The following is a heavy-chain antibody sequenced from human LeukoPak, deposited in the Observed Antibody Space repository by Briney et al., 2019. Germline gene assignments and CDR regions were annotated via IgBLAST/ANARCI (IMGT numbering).Heavy chain of an antibody. CDR2: IYTSGST. V-gene: IGHV4-61*02. J-gene: IGHJ6*03. Sequence: TLSLTCTVSGGSISSGSYYWSWIRQPAGKGLEWIGRIYTSGSTNYNPSLKSRVTISVDTSKNQFSLKLSSVTAADTAVYYCARGAQYYYGSGSYYNPYYYYMDVWGNGTTVTISS. D-gene: IGHD3-10*01. CDR1: GGSISSGSYY. CDR3: ARGAQYYYGSGSYYNPYYYYMDV.